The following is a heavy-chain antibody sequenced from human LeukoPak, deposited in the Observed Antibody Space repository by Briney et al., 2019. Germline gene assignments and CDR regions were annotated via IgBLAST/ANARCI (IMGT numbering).Heavy chain of an antibody. CDR1: GYSFNAYY. CDR3: ARVDEGGHFSYYGMDA. Sequence: GASVKASCEASGYSFNAYYIHWVRQAPGQGLEWMGWIKPKSDDTNYGQNFQGGVTMTRDTSISTAYMELSGLRSDDTAVYYCARVDEGGHFSYYGMDAWGQGTTVTVSS. J-gene: IGHJ6*02. CDR2: IKPKSDDT. D-gene: IGHD3-16*01. V-gene: IGHV1-2*02.